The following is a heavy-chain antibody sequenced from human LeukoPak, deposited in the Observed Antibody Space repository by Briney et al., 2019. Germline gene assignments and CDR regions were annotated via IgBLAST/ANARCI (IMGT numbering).Heavy chain of an antibody. Sequence: SETLSLTCTVSGGSISSGGYYWTWIRQHPGKGLEWIGYIYYSGSTYYNPSLKSRVTISVDASKNQFSLRLSSVTAADTAVYYCARESSSGYYSDYWGRGTLVTVSS. J-gene: IGHJ4*02. D-gene: IGHD3-22*01. CDR1: GGSISSGGYY. V-gene: IGHV4-31*03. CDR2: IYYSGST. CDR3: ARESSSGYYSDY.